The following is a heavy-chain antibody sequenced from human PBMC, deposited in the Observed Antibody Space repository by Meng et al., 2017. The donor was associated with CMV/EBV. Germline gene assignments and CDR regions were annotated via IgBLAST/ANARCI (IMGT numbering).Heavy chain of an antibody. J-gene: IGHJ6*02. CDR1: GFTFSSYA. Sequence: GVLKISCAASGFTFSSYAMSWVRQAPGKGLEWVSVIYSGGSSTYYADSVKGRFTISRDNSKNTLYLQMNSLRAEDTAVYYCAKVMGIVGATTTYYYYGMDVWGQGTTVTVS. D-gene: IGHD1-26*01. V-gene: IGHV3-23*03. CDR2: IYSGGSST. CDR3: AKVMGIVGATTTYYYYGMDV.